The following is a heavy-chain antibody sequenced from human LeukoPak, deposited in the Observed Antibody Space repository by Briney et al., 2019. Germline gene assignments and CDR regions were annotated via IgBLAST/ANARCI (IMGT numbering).Heavy chain of an antibody. D-gene: IGHD4-17*01. CDR2: IYHSGST. CDR1: GYSISSGYY. CDR3: ARDSRSVTTGGWFDP. V-gene: IGHV4-38-2*02. Sequence: SETLSLTGIVSGYSISSGYYWGWIRQPPGKGLEWIGSIYHSGSTYYKQSLKSRVTISVDTSKNQFSLKLSSVTAADTAVYYCARDSRSVTTGGWFDPWGQGTLVTVSS. J-gene: IGHJ5*02.